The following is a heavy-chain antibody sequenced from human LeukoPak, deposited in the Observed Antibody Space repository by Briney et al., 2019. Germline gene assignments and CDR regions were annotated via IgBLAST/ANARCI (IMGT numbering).Heavy chain of an antibody. CDR2: IIGDGAST. CDR3: AKERRSITMVRGVIITAYGMDV. CDR1: GFTFDDYA. J-gene: IGHJ6*02. D-gene: IGHD3-10*01. Sequence: QPGGSLRLSCAASGFTFDDYAMHCVRQAPGKGLEWVSLIIGDGASTYYADSVKGRFTISRENSKNSLYLQMNSLKTEDTALYYCAKERRSITMVRGVIITAYGMDVWGQGTTVTVSS. V-gene: IGHV3-43*02.